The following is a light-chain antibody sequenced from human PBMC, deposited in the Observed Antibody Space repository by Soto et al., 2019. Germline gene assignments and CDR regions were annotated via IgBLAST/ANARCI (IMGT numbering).Light chain of an antibody. CDR3: RSYTSSTLGV. CDR1: SSDVGGFNF. Sequence: QSALTQPASVSGSPGQSITISCTGTSSDVGGFNFVSWYQQHPGKAPKVMIYDVSDRPSGVSNRFSGSKSGNTASLTISGLQAEDEADYYCRSYTSSTLGVFGTGTKLTVL. J-gene: IGLJ1*01. V-gene: IGLV2-14*03. CDR2: DVS.